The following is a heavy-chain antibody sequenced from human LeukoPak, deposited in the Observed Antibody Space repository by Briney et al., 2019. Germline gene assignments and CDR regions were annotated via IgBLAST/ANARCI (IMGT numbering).Heavy chain of an antibody. D-gene: IGHD1-14*01. Sequence: SETLSLTCTVSGGSISRHYWMWIRQPPGKGLEWLGYNYYTGSTNYNSSLGGRITILIDTSKNQFSLTLTSVTAADTAVYYCARRSGIYPFDYWGQGTLVTVSS. V-gene: IGHV4-59*08. CDR3: ARRSGIYPFDY. J-gene: IGHJ4*02. CDR2: NYYTGST. CDR1: GGSISRHY.